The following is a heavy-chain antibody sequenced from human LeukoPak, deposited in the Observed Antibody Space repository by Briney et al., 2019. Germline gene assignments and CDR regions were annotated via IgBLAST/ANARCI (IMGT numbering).Heavy chain of an antibody. CDR2: IWYDGSNK. V-gene: IGHV3-33*01. CDR1: GFTFSSYG. D-gene: IGHD6-19*01. Sequence: PGGSLRLSCAASGFTFSSYGMHWVRQAPGKGLEWVAVIWYDGSNKYYADSVKGRFTISRDNSKNTLYLQMNSLRAEGTAVYYCAREAVAGTMAYWGQGTLVTVSS. CDR3: AREAVAGTMAY. J-gene: IGHJ4*02.